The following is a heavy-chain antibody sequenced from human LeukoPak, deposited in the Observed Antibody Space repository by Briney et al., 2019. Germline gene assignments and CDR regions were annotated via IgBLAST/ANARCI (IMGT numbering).Heavy chain of an antibody. J-gene: IGHJ4*02. CDR2: ISGSGGST. Sequence: PGGSLRLSCAASGFTFSSYAMSWVRQAPGKGLEWVSAISGSGGSTYYADSVKGRFTISRDNSKDTLYLQMNSLRAEDTAVYYCAKDQSQAVAGLTYFDYWGQGTLVTVSS. CDR1: GFTFSSYA. CDR3: AKDQSQAVAGLTYFDY. V-gene: IGHV3-23*01. D-gene: IGHD6-19*01.